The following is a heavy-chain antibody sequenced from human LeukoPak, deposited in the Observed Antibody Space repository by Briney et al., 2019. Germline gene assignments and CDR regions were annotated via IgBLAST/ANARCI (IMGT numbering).Heavy chain of an antibody. CDR3: AKEKGSSSGCDY. Sequence: GGSLRLSCAASGFTFSSYSMNWVRQAPGKGLEWVSSISSSSSYIYYADSVKGRFTISRDNAKNSLYLQMNSLRAEDTAVYYCAKEKGSSSGCDYWGQGTLVTVSS. J-gene: IGHJ4*02. D-gene: IGHD6-25*01. V-gene: IGHV3-21*01. CDR2: ISSSSSYI. CDR1: GFTFSSYS.